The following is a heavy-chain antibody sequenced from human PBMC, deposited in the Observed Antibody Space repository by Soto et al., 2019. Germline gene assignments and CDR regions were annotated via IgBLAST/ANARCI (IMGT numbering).Heavy chain of an antibody. CDR3: ATDRGPSSGYYPNWFDP. Sequence: QVQLVQSGAEVKKPGSSVKVSCKASGGTFSSYAISWVRQAPGQGLEWMGEIIPIFGTANYAQKFQGSVTITADESTSTAYIEVSSLRSEDTAVYYCATDRGPSSGYYPNWFDPWGHGTLVTVSS. D-gene: IGHD3-22*01. V-gene: IGHV1-69*12. J-gene: IGHJ5*02. CDR2: IIPIFGTA. CDR1: GGTFSSYA.